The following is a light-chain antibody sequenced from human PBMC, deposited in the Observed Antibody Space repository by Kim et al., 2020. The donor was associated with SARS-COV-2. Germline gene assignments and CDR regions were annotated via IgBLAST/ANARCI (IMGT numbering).Light chain of an antibody. J-gene: IGKJ2*01. V-gene: IGKV4-1*01. CDR3: HQYYDFPPP. CDR1: HNILYSSNHKHF. Sequence: RATINCKSSHNILYSSNHKHFLAWYQQKPGQPPNLLFSWASTRESGVPDRFSGSGSGTDFTLTISSLQADDVAIYFCHQYYDFPPPFGQGTKLEI. CDR2: WAS.